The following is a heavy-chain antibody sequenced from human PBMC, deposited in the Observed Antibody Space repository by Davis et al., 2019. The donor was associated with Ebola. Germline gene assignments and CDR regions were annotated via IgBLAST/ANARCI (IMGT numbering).Heavy chain of an antibody. Sequence: GESLKISCAASGFTFSSYAMHWVRQAPGKGLEWVAVISYDGSNKYYADSVKGRFTISRDNSKNTLYLQMNSLRAEDTAVYYCARWDTALGPSYYGMDVWGQGTTVTVSS. D-gene: IGHD5-18*01. J-gene: IGHJ6*02. V-gene: IGHV3-30*04. CDR2: ISYDGSNK. CDR3: ARWDTALGPSYYGMDV. CDR1: GFTFSSYA.